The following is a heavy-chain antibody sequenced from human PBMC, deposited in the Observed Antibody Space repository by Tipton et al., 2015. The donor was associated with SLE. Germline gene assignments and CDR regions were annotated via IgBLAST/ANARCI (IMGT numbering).Heavy chain of an antibody. Sequence: TLSLTCAVYGGSFSGHYWSWIRQPPGKGLEWIGEINHSGSTNYNPSLKSRVTISVDTSKNQFSLKLSSVTAADTAVYYCARVGYSGSRDLWGRGTLVTVSS. CDR2: INHSGST. CDR3: ARVGYSGSRDL. J-gene: IGHJ2*01. D-gene: IGHD1-26*01. CDR1: GGSFSGHY. V-gene: IGHV4-34*01.